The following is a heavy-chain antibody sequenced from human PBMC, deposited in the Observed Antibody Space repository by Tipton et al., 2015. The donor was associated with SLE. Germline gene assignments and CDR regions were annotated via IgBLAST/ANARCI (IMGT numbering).Heavy chain of an antibody. D-gene: IGHD2-15*01. CDR2: NYYSGST. J-gene: IGHJ4*02. V-gene: IGHV4-59*12. Sequence: TLSLTCTVSGGSISSYYWSWIRQPPGKGLEWIGYNYYSGSTNYNPSLKSRVTISVDTSKNQFSLKLSSVTAADTAVYYCATPGYCSGGSCYPALGYWGQGTLVTVSS. CDR3: ATPGYCSGGSCYPALGY. CDR1: GGSISSYY.